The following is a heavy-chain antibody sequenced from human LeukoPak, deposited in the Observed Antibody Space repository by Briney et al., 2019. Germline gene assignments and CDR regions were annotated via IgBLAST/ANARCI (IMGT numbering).Heavy chain of an antibody. J-gene: IGHJ4*02. CDR2: LYGGGST. D-gene: IGHD5-24*01. CDR3: ARDGHNYYFDS. Sequence: GGSLRLSCAASGITLSRNYMSWVRQAPGKGLEWVSALYGGGSTFYADSVRGRVTISRDNSKNMMYLQMNSLRAEDTAVYYCARDGHNYYFDSWGQGTLVTVSS. V-gene: IGHV3-53*01. CDR1: GITLSRNY.